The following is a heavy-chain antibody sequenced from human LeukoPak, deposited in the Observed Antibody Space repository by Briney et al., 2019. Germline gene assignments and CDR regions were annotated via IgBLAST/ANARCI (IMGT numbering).Heavy chain of an antibody. J-gene: IGHJ4*02. V-gene: IGHV1-18*01. CDR2: MNPNSGNT. CDR3: ATTVPPHDY. CDR1: GYTFTSYD. Sequence: GASVKVSCKASGYTFTSYDINWVRQATGQGLEWMGWMNPNSGNTNYAQKLQGRVTMTTDTSTSTAYMELRSLRPDDTAVYYCATTVPPHDYWGQGTLVTVSS.